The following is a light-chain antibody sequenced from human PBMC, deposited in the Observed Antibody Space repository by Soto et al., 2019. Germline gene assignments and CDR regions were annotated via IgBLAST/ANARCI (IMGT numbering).Light chain of an antibody. CDR3: QAYLRYPRS. Sequence: SGSVGVTVLLTGRASQSVSGWLAWYQQKPGKAPKLLIYDVSALPRGVPPRFSGSGSGTEFTLTISRLQPEDFAAYYCQAYLRYPRSFGQRTKVDIK. CDR1: QSVSGW. J-gene: IGKJ2*03. CDR2: DVS. V-gene: IGKV1-5*01.